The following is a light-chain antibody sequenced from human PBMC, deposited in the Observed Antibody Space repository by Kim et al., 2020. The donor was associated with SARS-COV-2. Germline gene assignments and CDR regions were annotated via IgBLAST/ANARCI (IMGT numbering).Light chain of an antibody. J-gene: IGLJ3*02. CDR3: QVWDSSTGV. CDR1: NIGSKN. Sequence: SYELTQPLSVSVALGQTARITCGGNNIGSKNVHWYQQKPGQAPVLVIYRDSNRPSGIPERFSGSNSGNTATLTISRAQAGDKADYYCQVWDSSTGVFGGG. V-gene: IGLV3-9*01. CDR2: RDS.